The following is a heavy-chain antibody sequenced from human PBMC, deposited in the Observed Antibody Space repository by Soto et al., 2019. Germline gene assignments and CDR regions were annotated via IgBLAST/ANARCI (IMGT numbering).Heavy chain of an antibody. Sequence: QVQLVESGGGVVQPGRSLRLSCAASGFTFSSYGMHWVRQAPGKGLEWVGVIWYDGSNKYYADSVKGRFTISRDNSKNTLYLQMNSLRAEDTSVYYCARDPAGLYDILTGYYGYFDYWGQGTLVTVSS. V-gene: IGHV3-33*01. D-gene: IGHD3-9*01. CDR3: ARDPAGLYDILTGYYGYFDY. CDR2: IWYDGSNK. CDR1: GFTFSSYG. J-gene: IGHJ4*02.